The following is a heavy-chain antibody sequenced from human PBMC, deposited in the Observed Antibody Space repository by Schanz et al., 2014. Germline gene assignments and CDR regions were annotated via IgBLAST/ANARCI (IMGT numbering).Heavy chain of an antibody. CDR2: ISVYTGNT. CDR1: GYPFTTYA. D-gene: IGHD3-9*01. Sequence: QVQLVQSGAEVKKPGAQVRASCKASGYPFTTYAMSWVRQPPGQGLEWVGWISVYTGNTKYGQKLQGRVTMTTDTSTSTAYMELRSLRSDDTAVYYCARDAADFYDILTEEDYWGQGTLVTVSS. V-gene: IGHV1-18*01. J-gene: IGHJ4*02. CDR3: ARDAADFYDILTEEDY.